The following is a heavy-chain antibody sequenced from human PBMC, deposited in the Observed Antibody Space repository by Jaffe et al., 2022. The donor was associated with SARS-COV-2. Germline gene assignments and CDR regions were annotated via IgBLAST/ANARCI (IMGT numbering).Heavy chain of an antibody. CDR3: AREKRYCSSTSCYTGTYYYGMDV. J-gene: IGHJ6*02. V-gene: IGHV4-61*02. CDR1: GGSISSGSYY. D-gene: IGHD2-2*02. Sequence: QVQLQESGPGLVKPSQTLSLTCTVSGGSISSGSYYWSWIRQPAGKGLEWIGRIYTSGSTNYNPSLKSRVTISVDTSKNQFSLKLSSVTAADTAVYYCAREKRYCSSTSCYTGTYYYGMDVWGQGTTVTVSS. CDR2: IYTSGST.